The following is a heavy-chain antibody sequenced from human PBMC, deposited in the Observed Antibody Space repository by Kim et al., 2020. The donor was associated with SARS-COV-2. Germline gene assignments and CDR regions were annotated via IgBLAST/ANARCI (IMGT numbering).Heavy chain of an antibody. Sequence: GGSLRLSCEASGFNFDDYNMHWVRQPPGKRLEWVSLISWDGAHTYYGDSVKGRFSIFRDNRKNSLYLQMNSLRPEDTALYYCSKEGSGWRDFDYWGLGTL. CDR2: ISWDGAHT. CDR3: SKEGSGWRDFDY. J-gene: IGHJ4*02. CDR1: GFNFDDYN. D-gene: IGHD6-19*01. V-gene: IGHV3-43*01.